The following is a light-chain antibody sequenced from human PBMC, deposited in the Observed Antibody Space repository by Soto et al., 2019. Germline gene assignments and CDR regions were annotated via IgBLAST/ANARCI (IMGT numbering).Light chain of an antibody. V-gene: IGKV1-5*01. J-gene: IGKJ1*01. CDR3: QHYNAFSPWT. Sequence: DIHMTQSPSALSASIGDRVTITCRASQNISSWLAWYQQKPGKAPKSLIYGASSLESGVSSRLSGTGSGTEFSLTINNVQPDDSATYYCQHYNAFSPWTFGQGTRWISN. CDR2: GAS. CDR1: QNISSW.